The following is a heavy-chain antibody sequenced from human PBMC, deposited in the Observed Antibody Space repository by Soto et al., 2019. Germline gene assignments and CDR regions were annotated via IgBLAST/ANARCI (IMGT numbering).Heavy chain of an antibody. D-gene: IGHD3-9*01. CDR3: ARAATPYFDLLSAFHP. Sequence: SETMPLTCTLPGGPLSTGSYYWGWIRQSPGHALEWIGYIYYSGTPKYTPSLKSRVSISVDTSKNQFSLRLTSVSAAHTAVYYCARAATPYFDLLSAFHPWGQRTLVTVSS. V-gene: IGHV4-61*01. J-gene: IGHJ5*02. CDR1: GGPLSTGSYY. CDR2: IYYSGTP.